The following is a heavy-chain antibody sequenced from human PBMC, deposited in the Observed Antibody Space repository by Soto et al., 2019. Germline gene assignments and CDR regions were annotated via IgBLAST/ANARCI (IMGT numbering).Heavy chain of an antibody. V-gene: IGHV4-30-2*01. CDR3: ARVPGP. J-gene: IGHJ5*02. CDR1: GGSISSGGYS. CDR2: IYHSGST. Sequence: QLQLQESGSGLVKPSQTLSLTCAVSGGSISSGGYSWSWIRQPPGKGLEWIGYIYHSGSTYYNPSPXSXVTISVDGSKNQFSRKMSSVTAADTAVYYCARVPGPWGQGTLVTVSS.